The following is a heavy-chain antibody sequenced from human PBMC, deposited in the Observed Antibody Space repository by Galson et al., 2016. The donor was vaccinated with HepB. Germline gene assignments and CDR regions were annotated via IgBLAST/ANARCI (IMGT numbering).Heavy chain of an antibody. Sequence: SLRPPCAASDFPFRSYAMAWVRQAPGEGLEWVPTFSGGSGSTFYADPGKGRFSPSRDNSKNPPHLQNTGLRAEDTAVYYCARAAGGVMGSYYFDYWGQGTLVTVSS. V-gene: IGHV3-23*01. CDR2: FSGGSGST. D-gene: IGHD3-16*01. J-gene: IGHJ4*02. CDR3: ARAAGGVMGSYYFDY. CDR1: DFPFRSYA.